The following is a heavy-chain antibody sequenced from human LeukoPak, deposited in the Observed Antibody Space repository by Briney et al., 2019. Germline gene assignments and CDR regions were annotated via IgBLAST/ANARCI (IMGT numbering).Heavy chain of an antibody. J-gene: IGHJ3*02. CDR3: ARDSPNYSKGAIDI. Sequence: EGSLRLPCAASGFTFSSFGMHWVRQAPGKGLVWVSHVNTDGTSTTYVDSVKGRFTISRDNAKNTLNLQMSSLRAEDTAVYYCARDSPNYSKGAIDIWGQGTMVTVSS. V-gene: IGHV3-74*03. D-gene: IGHD1-7*01. CDR1: GFTFSSFG. CDR2: VNTDGTST.